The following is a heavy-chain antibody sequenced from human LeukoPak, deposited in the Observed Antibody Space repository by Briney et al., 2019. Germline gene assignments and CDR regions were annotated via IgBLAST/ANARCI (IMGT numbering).Heavy chain of an antibody. D-gene: IGHD1-7*01. V-gene: IGHV3-21*01. CDR2: ISSSSSYI. J-gene: IGHJ6*03. CDR3: AREGYNWNYYSAEYYMDV. CDR1: GFTFSSYS. Sequence: PGGSLRLSCAASGFTFSSYSMNWVRQAPGKGLEWVSSISSSSSYIYYADSVKGRFTISRDNANNSLYLQMNSLRAEDAAEYCCAREGYNWNYYSAEYYMDVWGKGTTVTVSS.